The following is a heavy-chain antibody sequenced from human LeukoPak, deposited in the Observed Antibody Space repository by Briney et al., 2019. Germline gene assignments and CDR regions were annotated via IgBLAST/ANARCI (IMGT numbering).Heavy chain of an antibody. CDR2: IYTSGST. CDR3: ARGGSYGEYPYYYYGMDV. V-gene: IGHV4-61*02. J-gene: IGHJ6*02. Sequence: PSQTLSLTCTVSGGSISSGSYYWSWIRQPAGKGLEWIGRIYTSGSTNYNPSLKSRVTISVDTSKNQFSLKLSSVTAADTAVYYCARGGSYGEYPYYYYGMDVWGQGTTVTVSS. CDR1: GGSISSGSYY. D-gene: IGHD4-17*01.